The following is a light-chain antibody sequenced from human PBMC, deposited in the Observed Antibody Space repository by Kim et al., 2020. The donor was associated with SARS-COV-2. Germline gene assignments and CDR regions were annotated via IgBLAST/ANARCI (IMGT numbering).Light chain of an antibody. V-gene: IGLV1-44*01. CDR1: SSNIGSNS. CDR3: ASWDDTLSGWV. Sequence: GQRITISCSGSSSNIGSNSVNWYQQLPGTAPKPLIYTGNQRPSGVPARFSGSRSGSSASLAISGLQSEDEADYYCASWDDTLSGWVFGGGTQLTVL. J-gene: IGLJ3*02. CDR2: TGN.